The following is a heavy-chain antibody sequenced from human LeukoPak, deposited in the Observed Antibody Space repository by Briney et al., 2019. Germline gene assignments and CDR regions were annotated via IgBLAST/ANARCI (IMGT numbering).Heavy chain of an antibody. V-gene: IGHV3-64*02. Sequence: RTGGSLRLSCVASGFSLRNYAIHWVRQAPGKGLEYVSVINTDGRITYYADSVKGRFTISRDNSKNTVYLQMGSLRGEDMAVYYCTRDGGSFCDFDYWGQGALVTVSS. CDR2: INTDGRIT. J-gene: IGHJ4*02. CDR1: GFSLRNYA. CDR3: TRDGGSFCDFDY. D-gene: IGHD1-26*01.